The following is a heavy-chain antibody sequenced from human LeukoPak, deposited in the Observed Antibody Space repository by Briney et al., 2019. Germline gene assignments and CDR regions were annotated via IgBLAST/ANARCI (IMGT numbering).Heavy chain of an antibody. D-gene: IGHD2-8*01. CDR2: INHSGST. Sequence: SETLSLTCTVSGGSINSYYWSWIRQPPGKGLEWIGEINHSGSTNYNPSLKSRVTISVDASKNQFSLKLSSVTAADTAVYYCARMYPTLDYWGQGTLVTVSS. CDR3: ARMYPTLDY. V-gene: IGHV4-34*01. J-gene: IGHJ4*02. CDR1: GGSINSYY.